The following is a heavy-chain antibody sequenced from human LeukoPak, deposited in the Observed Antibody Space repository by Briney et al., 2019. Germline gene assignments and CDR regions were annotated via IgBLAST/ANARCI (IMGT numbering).Heavy chain of an antibody. J-gene: IGHJ5*02. CDR3: ARAKVVVVPAAMGPRNWFDP. V-gene: IGHV1-46*01. D-gene: IGHD2-2*01. CDR1: GYTFTSYY. CDR2: INPSGGST. Sequence: ASVKVSCXASGYTFTSYYMHWVRQAPGQGLEWMGIINPSGGSTSYAQKFQGRVTMTRDTSTSTVYMELSSLRSEDTAVYYCARAKVVVVPAAMGPRNWFDPWGQGTLVTVSS.